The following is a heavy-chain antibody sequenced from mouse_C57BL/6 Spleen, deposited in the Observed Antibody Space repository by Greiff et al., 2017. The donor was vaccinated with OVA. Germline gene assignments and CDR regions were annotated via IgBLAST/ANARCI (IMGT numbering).Heavy chain of an antibody. Sequence: EVQLQQSGPELVKPGASVKISCKASGYTFTDYYMNWVKQSHGKSLEWIGDINPNNGGTSYNQKFKGKATLTVDKSSSTAYMELRSLPSEDSAVYYCARSLLGVDYWGQGTTLTVSS. V-gene: IGHV1-26*01. J-gene: IGHJ2*01. D-gene: IGHD4-1*01. CDR2: INPNNGGT. CDR1: GYTFTDYY. CDR3: ARSLLGVDY.